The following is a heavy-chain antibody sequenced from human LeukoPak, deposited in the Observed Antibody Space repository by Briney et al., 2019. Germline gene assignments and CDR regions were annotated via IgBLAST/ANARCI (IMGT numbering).Heavy chain of an antibody. CDR1: GGPISSTNW. V-gene: IGHV4-4*02. CDR3: ARRGD. CDR2: IFHSGAT. J-gene: IGHJ4*02. Sequence: SETLSLTCAVSGGPISSTNWWSWVRQTPAKGLEWIGEIFHSGATNYSPSLKSRATISVDKSKNQFSLKLSSVTAADTAVYYCARRGDWGQGTLVTVSS. D-gene: IGHD3-10*01.